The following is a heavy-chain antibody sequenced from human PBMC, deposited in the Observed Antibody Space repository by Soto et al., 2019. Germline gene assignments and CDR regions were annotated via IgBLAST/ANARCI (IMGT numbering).Heavy chain of an antibody. CDR2: MNPNSGNT. D-gene: IGHD6-13*01. J-gene: IGHJ4*02. V-gene: IGHV1-8*01. Sequence: ASVKVACKASGYTFTSYDINCVRQATGQGLEWMGWMNPNSGNTGYAQKFQGRVTMTRNTSISTAYMELSSLRSEDTAVYYCARGIAAAGNGWNRWGQGTLVTVSS. CDR1: GYTFTSYD. CDR3: ARGIAAAGNGWNR.